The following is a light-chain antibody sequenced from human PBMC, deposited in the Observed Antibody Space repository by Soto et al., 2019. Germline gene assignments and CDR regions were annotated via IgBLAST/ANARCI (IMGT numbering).Light chain of an antibody. V-gene: IGKV3-11*01. CDR3: QQHTNWPLT. J-gene: IGKJ4*01. Sequence: EIVMTQSPATLSVSPGERATLSCRASHSVSTYLAWYQQKPGQAPRLLIYDASNRTTGIPARFSGSGSGTDFTLTISSLEPEDSAVYYCQQHTNWPLTFGGGTKVDIK. CDR1: HSVSTY. CDR2: DAS.